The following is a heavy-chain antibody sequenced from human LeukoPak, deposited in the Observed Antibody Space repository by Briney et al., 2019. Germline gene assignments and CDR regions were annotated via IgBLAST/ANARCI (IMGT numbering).Heavy chain of an antibody. J-gene: IGHJ4*02. Sequence: PGGPLRLSCDTSGFTFSNYGMHWVRQAPGKGLEWVAVISYDGSNKYYADSVKGRFTISRDNSKNTLYLQMNSLRPEGAAVYYCANLPLWGQGTLVTVSS. CDR1: GFTFSNYG. CDR2: ISYDGSNK. V-gene: IGHV3-30*18. CDR3: ANLPL.